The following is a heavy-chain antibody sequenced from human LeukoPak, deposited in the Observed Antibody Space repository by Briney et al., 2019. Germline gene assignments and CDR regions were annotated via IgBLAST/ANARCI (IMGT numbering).Heavy chain of an antibody. V-gene: IGHV3-33*01. CDR1: GFTFSDYG. CDR3: ARAHSSSSTFDL. J-gene: IGHJ4*02. Sequence: GGSLRLSCAASGFTFSDYGIHWVRQAPGQGLEWVALIWYDGSKKCYADSVKGRFTISRDNTKNTLHLQLNSLRADDTAVYYCARAHSSSSTFDLWGQGTLVTVSS. D-gene: IGHD6-6*01. CDR2: IWYDGSKK.